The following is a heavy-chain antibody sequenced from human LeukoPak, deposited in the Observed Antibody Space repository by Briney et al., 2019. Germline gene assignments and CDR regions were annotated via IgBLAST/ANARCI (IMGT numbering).Heavy chain of an antibody. V-gene: IGHV1-2*02. D-gene: IGHD4-17*01. CDR2: INPNSGGT. CDR3: ARDEGNDYGDYRWFDP. J-gene: IGHJ5*02. Sequence: ASVKVSCKASGYTFTGYYMHWVRQAPGQGLEWVGWINPNSGGTNYAQKFQGRVTMTRDTSNSTAYMELSRLRSDDTAVYYCARDEGNDYGDYRWFDPWGQGTLVTVSS. CDR1: GYTFTGYY.